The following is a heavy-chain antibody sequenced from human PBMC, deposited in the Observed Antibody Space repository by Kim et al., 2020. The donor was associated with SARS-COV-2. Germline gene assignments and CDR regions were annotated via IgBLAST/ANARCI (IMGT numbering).Heavy chain of an antibody. CDR2: IKQDGNQK. CDR1: GFTFSSYW. CDR3: ARDGDLYSSGKDAFDI. Sequence: GSLRLSCAASGFTFSSYWMTWVRQAPGKGLDWVANIKQDGNQKYYVDSVKGRFTISRDNAKNSLYLQMNSLRAEDTAVYYCARDGDLYSSGKDAFDIWGQGTIVTVSS. V-gene: IGHV3-7*01. J-gene: IGHJ3*02. D-gene: IGHD6-19*01.